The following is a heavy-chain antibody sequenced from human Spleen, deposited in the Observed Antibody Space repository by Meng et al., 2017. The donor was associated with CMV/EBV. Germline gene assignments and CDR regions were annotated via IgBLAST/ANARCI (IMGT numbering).Heavy chain of an antibody. D-gene: IGHD3-22*01. CDR1: GFTFSSYG. J-gene: IGHJ3*02. CDR2: ISYDGSTK. CDR3: ARADGRADYYDSSGTTGAFDI. Sequence: GGSLRLSCVASGFTFSSYGMHWVRQAPGKGLEWLAIISYDGSTKYYAYSVKGRFTISRDNSKNTLYLQMISLRLEDTAVYYCARADGRADYYDSSGTTGAFDIWGQGTMVTVSS. V-gene: IGHV3-30*03.